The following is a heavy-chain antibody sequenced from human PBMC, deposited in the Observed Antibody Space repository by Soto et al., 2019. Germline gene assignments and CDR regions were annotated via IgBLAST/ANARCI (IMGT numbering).Heavy chain of an antibody. CDR2: ISNTGSST. CDR1: GFTFSSYA. D-gene: IGHD2-21*01. Sequence: PGGSLRLSCTASGFTFSSYAMSWVRQTPGQGLEWVSAISNTGSSTYYADSVKGRFTFSRDNSKNMLYLQMNSLRAEDTAVFYCANGDRASCSGDTRSWLDSWGQG. V-gene: IGHV3-23*01. CDR3: ANGDRASCSGDTRSWLDS. J-gene: IGHJ4*02.